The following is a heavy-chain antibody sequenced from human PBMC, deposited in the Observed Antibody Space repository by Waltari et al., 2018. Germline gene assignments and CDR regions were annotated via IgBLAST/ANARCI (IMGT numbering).Heavy chain of an antibody. CDR2: ISYDGSNK. Sequence: QVQLVESGGGVVQPGRSLRLSCAASGFTFSSYGMHWVRQAPGKGLEWVAVISYDGSNKYYADSGKGRFTISRDNSKNTLYLQMNSLRAEDTAVYYCAKDRIAVAGGFDYWGQGTLVTVSS. CDR1: GFTFSSYG. V-gene: IGHV3-30*18. CDR3: AKDRIAVAGGFDY. J-gene: IGHJ4*02. D-gene: IGHD6-19*01.